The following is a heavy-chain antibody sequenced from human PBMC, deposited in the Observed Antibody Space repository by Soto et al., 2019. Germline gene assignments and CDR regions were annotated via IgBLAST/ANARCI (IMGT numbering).Heavy chain of an antibody. CDR3: ARTIHNGDYGDYYFDY. D-gene: IGHD4-17*01. CDR2: INPSGTV. CDR1: GESFSVNY. Sequence: QVQLRQWGARLLKPSETLSLTCDVYGESFSVNYWSWIRQPPGKGLEWIGEINPSGTVNYNPSLKSRVTMSVDTSRNKCSLTLTSVTAADTSVYYCARTIHNGDYGDYYFDYWGQGMFVTVSS. V-gene: IGHV4-34*01. J-gene: IGHJ4*02.